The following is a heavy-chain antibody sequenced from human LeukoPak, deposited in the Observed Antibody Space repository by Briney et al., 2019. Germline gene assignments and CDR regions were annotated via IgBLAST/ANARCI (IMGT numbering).Heavy chain of an antibody. D-gene: IGHD4-17*01. CDR2: IYYSGST. J-gene: IGHJ3*02. CDR1: GGSISNYY. V-gene: IGHV4-59*12. CDR3: TTTVTTLYAFDI. Sequence: SETLSLTCTVSGGSISNYYWSWIRQPPGKGLEWIGYIYYSGSTNYNPSLKSRVTISVDTSKNQFSLKLSSVTAADTAVYYCTTTVTTLYAFDIWGQGTMVTVSS.